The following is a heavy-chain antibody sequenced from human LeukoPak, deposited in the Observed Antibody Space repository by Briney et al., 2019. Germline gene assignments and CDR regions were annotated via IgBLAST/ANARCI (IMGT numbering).Heavy chain of an antibody. Sequence: GESLKISCKGSGYSFTSYWIGWVRQMPGKGLEWMGIIYPGDSDTRYSPSFQGQVTVSADKSISTAYLQWSSLKASDTAMYYCARTAAPDTIVVVPAASRYYYYGMDVWGQGTTVTVSS. D-gene: IGHD2-2*01. CDR2: IYPGDSDT. CDR1: GYSFTSYW. J-gene: IGHJ6*02. V-gene: IGHV5-51*01. CDR3: ARTAAPDTIVVVPAASRYYYYGMDV.